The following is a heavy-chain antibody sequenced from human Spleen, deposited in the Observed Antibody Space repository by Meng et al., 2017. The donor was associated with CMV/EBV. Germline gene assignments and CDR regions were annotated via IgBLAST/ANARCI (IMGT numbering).Heavy chain of an antibody. CDR1: GYPFTAYS. CDR2: ITPNSADT. CDR3: AREQYNISSLLIDY. J-gene: IGHJ4*02. D-gene: IGHD1-14*01. Sequence: SGYPFTAYSIRWLRKAPGQGLEWMGWITPNSADTGYAKTFQGRVTMTRDTSITTAYMELSSLRFDDTAVYYCAREQYNISSLLIDYWGQGTLVTVSS. V-gene: IGHV1-2*02.